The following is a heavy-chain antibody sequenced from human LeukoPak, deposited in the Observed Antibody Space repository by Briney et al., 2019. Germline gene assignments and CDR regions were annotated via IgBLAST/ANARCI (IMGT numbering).Heavy chain of an antibody. CDR1: GGSISSYY. Sequence: SETLSLTCTVSGGSISSYYWSWIRQPPGKGLEWIGYIYYSGSTNYNPSLKSRVTISVDTSKNQFSLKLSSVTAADTPVYYCAREHGDYVHFDYWGQGTLVTVSS. J-gene: IGHJ4*02. V-gene: IGHV4-59*01. CDR3: AREHGDYVHFDY. CDR2: IYYSGST. D-gene: IGHD4-17*01.